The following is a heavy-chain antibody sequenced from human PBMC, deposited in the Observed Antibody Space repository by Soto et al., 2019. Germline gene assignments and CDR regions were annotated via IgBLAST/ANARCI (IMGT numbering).Heavy chain of an antibody. Sequence: SETLSLTCTVSGGYISSYYWTWIRQPPGKGLEWIGYIYYSGSTNYNPSLKSRVTMSIDTSKNQFSLKLSSVTAADTAVYYCARACGSPMPSLFWGQGTLVTVFS. CDR3: ARACGSPMPSLF. D-gene: IGHD2-2*01. V-gene: IGHV4-59*01. J-gene: IGHJ4*02. CDR2: IYYSGST. CDR1: GGYISSYY.